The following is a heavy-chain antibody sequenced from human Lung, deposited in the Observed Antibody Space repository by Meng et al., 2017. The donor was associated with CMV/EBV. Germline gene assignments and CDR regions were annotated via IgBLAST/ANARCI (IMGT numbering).Heavy chain of an antibody. CDR2: ISSTGYL. J-gene: IGHJ6*02. CDR3: AREESAWRYQLQLHYGLDV. Sequence: LXCTVSGASTSSNYWSWSRRPPGKGLEYIRSISSTGYLEYSPSLKGRVTISLDTSKNHFSLKLTSVTAADTAMYYCAREESAWRYQLQLHYGLDVXGQGXTVTVSS. D-gene: IGHD2-2*01. V-gene: IGHV4-59*01. CDR1: GASTSSNY.